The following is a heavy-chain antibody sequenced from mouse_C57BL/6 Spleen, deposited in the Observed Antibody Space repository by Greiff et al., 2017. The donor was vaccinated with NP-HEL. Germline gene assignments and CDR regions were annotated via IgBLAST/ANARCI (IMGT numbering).Heavy chain of an antibody. D-gene: IGHD2-13*01. CDR3: ARSCDRYYAMDY. CDR2: IYPGSGST. Sequence: QVQLQQPGAELVKPGASVKMSCKASGYTFTSYWITWVKQRPGQGLEWIGDIYPGSGSTNYNEKFTSKATLSVDTSSSTAYMQLSSLTSEDSAVYYCARSCDRYYAMDYWGQGTSVTVSS. CDR1: GYTFTSYW. V-gene: IGHV1-55*01. J-gene: IGHJ4*01.